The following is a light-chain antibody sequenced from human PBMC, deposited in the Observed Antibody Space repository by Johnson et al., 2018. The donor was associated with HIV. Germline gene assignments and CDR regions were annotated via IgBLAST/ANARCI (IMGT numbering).Light chain of an antibody. CDR1: TSNIGNND. Sequence: QSVLTQPPSVSAAPGQKVTFSCSGSTSNIGNNDVSWYRHLPGTAPKLLIYDNYKRPSGIPDRLSGSTSGTSATLDITGLQTGDEADYYCGTGDSSLSVYVFATGPKVTVL. CDR3: GTGDSSLSVYV. V-gene: IGLV1-51*01. J-gene: IGLJ1*01. CDR2: DNY.